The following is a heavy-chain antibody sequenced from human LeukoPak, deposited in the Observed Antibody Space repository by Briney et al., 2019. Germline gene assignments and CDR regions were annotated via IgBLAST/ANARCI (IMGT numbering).Heavy chain of an antibody. Sequence: SVKVSCKASGGTFSSYAISWVRQAPGQGLEWMGGIIPIFGTANYAQKFQGRVTITADESTSTAYMELSSLRSEDTAVYYCASRGYSYSLYFDYWGQGTLVTVSS. D-gene: IGHD5-18*01. CDR1: GGTFSSYA. CDR2: IIPIFGTA. CDR3: ASRGYSYSLYFDY. J-gene: IGHJ4*02. V-gene: IGHV1-69*01.